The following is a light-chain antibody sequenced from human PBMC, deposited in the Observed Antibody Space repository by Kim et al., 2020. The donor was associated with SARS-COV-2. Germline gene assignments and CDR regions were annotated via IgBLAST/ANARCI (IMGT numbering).Light chain of an antibody. CDR3: GSYTSSATSTYL. V-gene: IGLV2-14*03. J-gene: IGLJ1*01. CDR1: NDDIGFYSH. CDR2: GVN. Sequence: QSALTQPASVSGSPGQTITISCTGTNDDIGFYSHVSWYQQHPGKAPKLIIYGVNKRPSGVPVHFSGSKSGNTASLTISGLQTDDEADYYCGSYTSSATSTYLFGTGTKVTVL.